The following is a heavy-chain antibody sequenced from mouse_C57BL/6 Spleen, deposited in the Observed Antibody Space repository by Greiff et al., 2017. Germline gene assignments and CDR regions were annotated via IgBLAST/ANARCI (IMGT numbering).Heavy chain of an antibody. CDR3: ARRTGTGGYYFDY. J-gene: IGHJ2*01. Sequence: VQLQQSGPGLVKPSQSLSLTCSVTGYSITSGYYWNWIRQFPGNKLEWMGYISYDGSNNYNPSLKNRISITRDTSKNQFFLKLNSVTTEDTATYYCARRTGTGGYYFDYWGQGTTLTVSS. CDR2: ISYDGSN. D-gene: IGHD4-1*01. V-gene: IGHV3-6*01. CDR1: GYSITSGYY.